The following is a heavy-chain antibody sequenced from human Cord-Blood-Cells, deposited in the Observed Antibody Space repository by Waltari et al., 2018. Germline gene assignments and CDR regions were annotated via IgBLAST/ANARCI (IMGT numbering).Heavy chain of an antibody. J-gene: IGHJ4*02. CDR2: IYQTGAT. V-gene: IGHV4-39*02. D-gene: IGHD3-10*01. Sequence: QLQLQESGPGLVKPSETLSLTCTVSGGPIRSSSYYWGWIRQPPWKGLEWLGTIYQTGATTSGTSCQMRVSTSVDTSKNQFSLSLSAVTAADTAVYYWAREDSGSGPFYKGDNWGQGTLVTVSS. CDR1: GGPIRSSSYY. CDR3: AREDSGSGPFYKGDN.